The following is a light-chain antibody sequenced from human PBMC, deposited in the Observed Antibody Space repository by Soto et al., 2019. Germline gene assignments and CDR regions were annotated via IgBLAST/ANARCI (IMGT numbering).Light chain of an antibody. CDR3: QQYYSTPFT. CDR1: QSVLYSSNNKNY. V-gene: IGKV4-1*01. Sequence: DIVMTQSPASLAVSLGERATINCKSSQSVLYSSNNKNYLAWYQQKPGQPPKLLIYWASTRESGVPDRFSGSGSGTDFTLTISSLQAEDVAVYYCQQYYSTPFTFGGGTKV. J-gene: IGKJ4*01. CDR2: WAS.